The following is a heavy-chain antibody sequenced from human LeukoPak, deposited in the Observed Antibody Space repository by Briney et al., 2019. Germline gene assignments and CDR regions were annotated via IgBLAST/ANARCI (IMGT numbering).Heavy chain of an antibody. CDR3: ARGQYYYDSSGYYWNDAFDI. CDR2: VYTSGST. D-gene: IGHD3-22*01. J-gene: IGHJ3*02. Sequence: SETLSLTCTVSGGAISSYYWSWIRQPAGKGLEWIGRVYTSGSTNYNPSLKSRVTMSVDTSKNQFSLTLSSVTAADTAVYYCARGQYYYDSSGYYWNDAFDIWGQGTMVTVSS. CDR1: GGAISSYY. V-gene: IGHV4-4*07.